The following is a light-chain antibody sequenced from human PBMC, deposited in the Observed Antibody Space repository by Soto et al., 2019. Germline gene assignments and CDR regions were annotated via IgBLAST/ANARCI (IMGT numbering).Light chain of an antibody. J-gene: IGLJ2*01. CDR2: LNSDGSH. CDR3: QTWGTGIVV. CDR1: SGHSSYA. Sequence: QSVLTQSPSASASLGASVKVTCTLSSGHSSYAIAWHQQHPEKGPRYLMKLNSDGSHTKGDGIPDRFSGSSSGAERYLTISSLQSEDEADYYCQTWGTGIVVFGGGTKLTVL. V-gene: IGLV4-69*01.